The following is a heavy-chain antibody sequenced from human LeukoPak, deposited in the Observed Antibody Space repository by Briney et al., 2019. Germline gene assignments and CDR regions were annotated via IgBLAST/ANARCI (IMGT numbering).Heavy chain of an antibody. V-gene: IGHV3-30*03. CDR1: GFTFSSYG. J-gene: IGHJ3*02. CDR3: ARDSERYSSGGAFDI. D-gene: IGHD6-19*01. Sequence: GRSLRLSCAASGFTFSSYGMHWVRQAPGKGLEWVAVISYDGSNKYYADSVKGRFTISRDNSKNSLYLQMNSLRAEDTAVYYCARDSERYSSGGAFDIWGQGTMVTVSS. CDR2: ISYDGSNK.